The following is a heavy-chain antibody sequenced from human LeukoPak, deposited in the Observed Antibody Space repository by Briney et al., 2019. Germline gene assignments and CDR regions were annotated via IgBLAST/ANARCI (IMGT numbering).Heavy chain of an antibody. CDR3: ARRGYDSSGFKNWFDP. J-gene: IGHJ5*02. CDR1: GFTFSSYW. V-gene: IGHV3-7*01. CDR2: IKQDGSEK. D-gene: IGHD3-22*01. Sequence: GGSRRLSCAASGFTFSSYWMSWVRQAQGKGLEGVPNIKQDGSEKYYVDSVKGRFTISRDNAKNSLYLQMNSLRAEDTAVYYCARRGYDSSGFKNWFDPWGQGTLVTVSS.